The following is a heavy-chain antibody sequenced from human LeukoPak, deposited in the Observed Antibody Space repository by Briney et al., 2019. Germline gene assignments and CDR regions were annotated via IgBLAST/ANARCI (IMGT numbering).Heavy chain of an antibody. CDR1: GFTFSDYY. J-gene: IGHJ1*01. CDR3: ARDILTGSQSRFQH. D-gene: IGHD3-9*01. CDR2: ISSSSSTI. Sequence: PGGSLRLPCAASGFTFSDYYMSWIRQAPGKGLEWVSYISSSSSTIYYADSVKGRFTISRDNAKNSLYLQMNSLRAEDTAVYYCARDILTGSQSRFQHWGQGTLVTVSS. V-gene: IGHV3-11*04.